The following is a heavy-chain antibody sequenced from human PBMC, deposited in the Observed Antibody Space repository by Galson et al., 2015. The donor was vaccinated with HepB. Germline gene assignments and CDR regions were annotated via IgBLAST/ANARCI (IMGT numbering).Heavy chain of an antibody. J-gene: IGHJ6*02. Sequence: TLSLTCTVSVGSIRSDGYYWSWIRQHPGKGLEWIGYIYHSGSTYYNPSLKSRVTMSVDTSKNQFSLKLTSVTAADTAMYYCARASPPYYDSDGSPISGGMDVWGQGTTVTVSS. V-gene: IGHV4-31*03. CDR2: IYHSGST. D-gene: IGHD3-22*01. CDR3: ARASPPYYDSDGSPISGGMDV. CDR1: VGSIRSDGYY.